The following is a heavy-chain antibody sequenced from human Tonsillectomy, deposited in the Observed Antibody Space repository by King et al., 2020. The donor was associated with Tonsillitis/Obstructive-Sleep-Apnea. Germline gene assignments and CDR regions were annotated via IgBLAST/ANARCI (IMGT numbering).Heavy chain of an antibody. CDR1: GYSFTSYW. CDR3: AVTTVVTAPYYYYYGMDV. J-gene: IGHJ6*02. CDR2: IDPSDSYT. Sequence: VQLVESGAEVKKPGESLRISCKGSGYSFTSYWISWVRQIPGKGLEWMGRIDPSDSYTNYSPSFQGHVTISTDKSISTAYLQWSSLKASDTAMYYCAVTTVVTAPYYYYYGMDVWGQGTTVTVSS. D-gene: IGHD4-23*01. V-gene: IGHV5-10-1*03.